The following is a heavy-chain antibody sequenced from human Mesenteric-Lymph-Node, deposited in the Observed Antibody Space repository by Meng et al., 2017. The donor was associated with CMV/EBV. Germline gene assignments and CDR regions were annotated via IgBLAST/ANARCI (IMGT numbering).Heavy chain of an antibody. CDR1: GYTFTGYY. J-gene: IGHJ4*02. Sequence: ASVKVSCKASGYTFTGYYMHWVRQAPGQGLEWMGWINPNSGGTNYAQKFQGRVTMTRNTSISTAYMELSSLRSEDTAVYYCARGPDSSSWYIWGQGTLVTVSS. CDR2: INPNSGGT. V-gene: IGHV1-2*02. D-gene: IGHD6-13*01. CDR3: ARGPDSSSWYI.